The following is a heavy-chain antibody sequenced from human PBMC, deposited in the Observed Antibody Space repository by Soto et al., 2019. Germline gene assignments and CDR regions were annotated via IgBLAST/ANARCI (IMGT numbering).Heavy chain of an antibody. Sequence: SETLSLTCTVSGGSISSSSYYWGWIRQPPGKGLEWIGSIYYSGSTYYNPSLKSRVTISVDTSKNQFSLKLSSVTAADTAVYYCARHMGSYSSSWYVFYYGMDVWGQGTTVTVSS. CDR2: IYYSGST. D-gene: IGHD6-13*01. J-gene: IGHJ6*02. V-gene: IGHV4-39*01. CDR3: ARHMGSYSSSWYVFYYGMDV. CDR1: GGSISSSSYY.